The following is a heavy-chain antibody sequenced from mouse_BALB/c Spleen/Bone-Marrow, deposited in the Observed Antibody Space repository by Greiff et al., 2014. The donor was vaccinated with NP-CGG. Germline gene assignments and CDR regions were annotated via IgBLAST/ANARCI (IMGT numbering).Heavy chain of an antibody. V-gene: IGHV14-3*02. Sequence: EVKLQESGAELVKPGASVKLSCTPSGFNIKDTHMHWVKQRPEQGLGWIGRIDPANGNTKYDPNFQGKATITADTSSNTAYLQLSSLTSEDTAVYYCARDYANTAWFASWGQGTLVTVS. CDR2: IDPANGNT. D-gene: IGHD1-1*01. CDR1: GFNIKDTH. J-gene: IGHJ3*01. CDR3: ARDYANTAWFAS.